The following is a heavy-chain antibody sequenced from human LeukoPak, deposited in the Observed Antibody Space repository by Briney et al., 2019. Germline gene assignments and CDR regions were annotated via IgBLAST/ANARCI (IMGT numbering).Heavy chain of an antibody. CDR2: ITVNNGYT. CDR3: ARDRGGSYVNWFDP. J-gene: IGHJ5*02. V-gene: IGHV1-18*01. D-gene: IGHD1-26*01. Sequence: ASVKVSCKAAGYTFTSHGFIWLRQAPGQGLEWMGWITVNNGYTKYAQELQGRVTMTTDTSTSTAYMELRSLRSDDTAVYYCARDRGGSYVNWFDPWGQGTLVTVSS. CDR1: GYTFTSHG.